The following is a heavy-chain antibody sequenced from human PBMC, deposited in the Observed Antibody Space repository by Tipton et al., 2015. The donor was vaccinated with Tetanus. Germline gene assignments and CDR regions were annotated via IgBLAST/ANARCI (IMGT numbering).Heavy chain of an antibody. CDR2: IYYSGST. CDR3: ARLGYDILTGYHYDS. Sequence: TLSLTCTVSGGPISSYYWSWIRQPPGKGLEWIGYIYYSGSTNYNPSLKSRVTISVDTSKNQFSLKLSSVTAADTAVYYCARLGYDILTGYHYDSWGQGTLVTVSS. J-gene: IGHJ4*02. V-gene: IGHV4-59*08. D-gene: IGHD3-9*01. CDR1: GGPISSYY.